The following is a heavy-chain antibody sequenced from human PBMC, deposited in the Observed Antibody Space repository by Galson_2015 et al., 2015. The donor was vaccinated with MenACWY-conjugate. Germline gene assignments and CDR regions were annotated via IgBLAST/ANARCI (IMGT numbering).Heavy chain of an antibody. CDR1: GFSFGGYA. CDR3: AKGSRGYSSWYHDS. CDR2: IRGSGAST. V-gene: IGHV3-23*01. Sequence: SLRLSCAASGFSFGGYAMSWVRQAPGKGLEWVSSIRGSGASTYYKDSVRGRFPIFRDNSGNTLHLQMNSLRAEDTAIYYCAKGSRGYSSWYHDSWGQGTLVTVSS. D-gene: IGHD5-12*01. J-gene: IGHJ5*01.